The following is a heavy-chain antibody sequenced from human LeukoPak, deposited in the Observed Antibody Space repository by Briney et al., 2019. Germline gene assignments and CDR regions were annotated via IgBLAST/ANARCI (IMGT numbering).Heavy chain of an antibody. CDR2: IRFDGSTK. J-gene: IGHJ4*02. V-gene: IGHV3-30*02. D-gene: IGHD3-10*01. Sequence: GGSLRLSCAASGFTFSRYGMHWVRQAPVKGLEWVAFIRFDGSTKFCADSVKGRCTISRDNSKNTLYLQINSLRVEDTAVYFCAKSGGNTSSREFFDSWGQETLVTVSS. CDR1: GFTFSRYG. CDR3: AKSGGNTSSREFFDS.